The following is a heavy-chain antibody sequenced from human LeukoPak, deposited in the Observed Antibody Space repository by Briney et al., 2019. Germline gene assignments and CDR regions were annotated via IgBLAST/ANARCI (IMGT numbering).Heavy chain of an antibody. D-gene: IGHD3-10*01. CDR1: GDSVSSNSSA. J-gene: IGHJ4*02. V-gene: IGHV6-1*01. CDR3: ARGGYSGSGSFYSTQTSVFDY. Sequence: SQTLSLTCHISGDSVSSNSSAWNWIRQSPSRGLEGLGRPYYRSEWYNDYSVSVKSRITINQETSKNQFSLQLDSVTPEDTAVYYCARGGYSGSGSFYSTQTSVFDYWGQGTLVTVSS. CDR2: PYYRSEWYN.